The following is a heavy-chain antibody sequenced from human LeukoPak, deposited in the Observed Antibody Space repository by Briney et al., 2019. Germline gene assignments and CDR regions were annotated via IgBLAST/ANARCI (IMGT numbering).Heavy chain of an antibody. CDR1: GGSINNGY. J-gene: IGHJ4*02. D-gene: IGHD1-26*01. CDR2: LYPSGST. Sequence: SETLSLTCSVCGGSINNGYWSWLRQPPGKGLEWIGLLYPSGSTNYNPSLKSQVTISVDTSRTQFSLKLGSVTAADTAVYYCASGHYPFEYWGQGTLVTVSS. CDR3: ASGHYPFEY. V-gene: IGHV4-59*01.